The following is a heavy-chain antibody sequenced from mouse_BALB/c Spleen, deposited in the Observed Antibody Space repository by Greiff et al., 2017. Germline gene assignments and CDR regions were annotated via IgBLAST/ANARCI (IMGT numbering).Heavy chain of an antibody. CDR3: NAGGNYPYYAMDY. Sequence: DVQLQESGAELVRSGASVKLSCTASGFNIKDYYMHWVKQRPEQGLEWIGWIDPENGDTEYAPKFQGKATMTADTSSNTAYLQLSSLTSEDTAVYYCNAGGNYPYYAMDYWGQGTSVTVSS. D-gene: IGHD2-1*01. V-gene: IGHV14-4*02. CDR2: IDPENGDT. J-gene: IGHJ4*01. CDR1: GFNIKDYY.